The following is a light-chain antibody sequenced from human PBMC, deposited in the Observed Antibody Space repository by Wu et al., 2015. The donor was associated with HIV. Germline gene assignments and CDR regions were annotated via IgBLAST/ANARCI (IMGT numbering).Light chain of an antibody. CDR1: QGVGTN. CDR3: QQYNNWPPMYS. CDR2: GAS. Sequence: SCRASQGVGTNLAXYQXKPGPGSHGSSVWGASTRAAGIPARVSVAVGLGQSSTLTISSLQSEDFAVYYCQQYNNWPPMYSFGQGTKLEIK. J-gene: IGKJ2*03. V-gene: IGKV3-15*01.